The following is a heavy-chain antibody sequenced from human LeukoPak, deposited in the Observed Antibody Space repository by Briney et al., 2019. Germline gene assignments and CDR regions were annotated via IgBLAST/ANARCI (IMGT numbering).Heavy chain of an antibody. CDR1: GASVGSAGYY. Sequence: PSETLSLTCTVSGASVGSAGYYWSWIRQPPGGGLEWIGYIYYIRNTNYNPSLKSRVTMSLDPSKNQFSLKLSSVTAADTAVYYCARTQSQSGSYRYYFGYWGQGTLVTVSS. CDR3: ARTQSQSGSYRYYFGY. J-gene: IGHJ4*02. V-gene: IGHV4-61*08. CDR2: IYYIRNT. D-gene: IGHD3-16*02.